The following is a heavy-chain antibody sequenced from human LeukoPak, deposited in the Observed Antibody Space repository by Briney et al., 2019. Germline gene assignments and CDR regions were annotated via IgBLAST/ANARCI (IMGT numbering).Heavy chain of an antibody. V-gene: IGHV1-69*13. CDR3: ARGGTIFGPQGYYGMDV. J-gene: IGHJ6*02. CDR2: IIPIFGTA. Sequence: EASVKVSCKASGGTFSSYAISWVRQAPGQGLEWMGGIIPIFGTANYAQKFQGRVTITADESTSTAYMELSSLRSEDTAVYYCARGGTIFGPQGYYGMDVWGQGTTVTVSS. D-gene: IGHD3-3*01. CDR1: GGTFSSYA.